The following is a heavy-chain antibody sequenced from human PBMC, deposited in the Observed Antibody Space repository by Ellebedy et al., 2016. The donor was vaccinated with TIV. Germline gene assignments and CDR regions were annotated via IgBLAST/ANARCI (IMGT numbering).Heavy chain of an antibody. CDR3: AKAMERGSLTPNWFDP. J-gene: IGHJ5*02. V-gene: IGHV3-23*01. CDR2: ISNSGDTT. D-gene: IGHD3-10*01. CDR1: GFTFRCCA. Sequence: GESLKIPCAASGFTFRCCAMSWVRQTPGKGLEWVSVISNSGDTTYADYVKGRFTISRDNSKDTLFLQRNSLRAEDTGVYYCAKAMERGSLTPNWFDPWGQGTLVTVSS.